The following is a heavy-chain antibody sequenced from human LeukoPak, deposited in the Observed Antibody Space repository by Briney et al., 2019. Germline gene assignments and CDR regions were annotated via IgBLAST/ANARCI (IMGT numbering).Heavy chain of an antibody. D-gene: IGHD7-27*01. V-gene: IGHV4-61*05. Sequence: SETLSVTCTVSGVSISSSSYYWGWIRQPPGKGLEWIGYIYYTGTSYNPSLKSRVTISADTSKNQFSLNLSSVTAADTAVYYCASRKLGNDYWGQGTLVTVSS. CDR3: ASRKLGNDY. CDR2: IYYTGT. CDR1: GVSISSSSYY. J-gene: IGHJ4*02.